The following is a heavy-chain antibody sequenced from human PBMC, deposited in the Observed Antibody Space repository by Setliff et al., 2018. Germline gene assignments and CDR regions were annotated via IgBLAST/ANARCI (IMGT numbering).Heavy chain of an antibody. CDR1: GGSISSGSYY. Sequence: SETLSLTCTVSGGSISSGSYYWSWIRQHPGKGLEWIGYIYYSGSTYYNPSLKSRVTVSLDASKNQLSLKLSSVTAADTAVYYCARWGENSGRPDWRAFDIWGQGTMVTVS. CDR2: IYYSGST. J-gene: IGHJ3*02. CDR3: ARWGENSGRPDWRAFDI. V-gene: IGHV4-31*03. D-gene: IGHD1-26*01.